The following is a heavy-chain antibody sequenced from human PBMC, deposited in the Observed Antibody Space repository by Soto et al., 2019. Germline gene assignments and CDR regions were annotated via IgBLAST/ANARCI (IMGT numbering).Heavy chain of an antibody. CDR1: GGTFSSYV. CDR2: IIPMYGTV. Sequence: ASVKVSCKASGGTFSSYVISWVRQAPGQGPEWMGGIIPMYGTVNYAQKFQDRVTIIADTSTSTAYMELSSLRSEDTAVYYCARDLGGCSGGSCRYNWFDPWGQGTLVTVSS. J-gene: IGHJ5*02. V-gene: IGHV1-69*06. D-gene: IGHD2-15*01. CDR3: ARDLGGCSGGSCRYNWFDP.